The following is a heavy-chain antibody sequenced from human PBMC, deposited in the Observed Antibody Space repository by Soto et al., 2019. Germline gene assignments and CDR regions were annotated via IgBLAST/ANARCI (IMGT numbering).Heavy chain of an antibody. D-gene: IGHD6-19*01. Sequence: QVQLVESGGGVVQPGRSLRLSCAASGFTFSNYGMHWVRQAPGKGLEWVAVIWYDGSNKYYADPVKGRFTISRDNSKNTLYLQINSLRAEDTAVYYCARDDIPGRAVAIYGMDVCGQGTTVTVSS. V-gene: IGHV3-33*01. CDR2: IWYDGSNK. CDR1: GFTFSNYG. CDR3: ARDDIPGRAVAIYGMDV. J-gene: IGHJ6*02.